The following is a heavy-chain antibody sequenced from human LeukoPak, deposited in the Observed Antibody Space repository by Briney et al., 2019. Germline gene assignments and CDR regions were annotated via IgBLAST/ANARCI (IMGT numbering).Heavy chain of an antibody. CDR2: ISSHGSKN. CDR3: ARGPFDY. J-gene: IGHJ4*02. CDR1: GFTFSLYD. Sequence: GGSLRLSCAASGFTFSLYDIYWVRQGPGKGLQWVAVISSHGSKNFYRDSVKGRFTISRDNSKNTLYLQMNSLRAEDTAVYYCARGPFDYWGQGTLVTVSS. V-gene: IGHV3-30*03.